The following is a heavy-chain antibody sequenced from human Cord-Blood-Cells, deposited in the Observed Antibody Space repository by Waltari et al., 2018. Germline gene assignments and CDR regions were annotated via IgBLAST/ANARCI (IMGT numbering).Heavy chain of an antibody. D-gene: IGHD6-6*01. CDR2: ISSSSSYI. J-gene: IGHJ4*02. CDR1: GFTFSSYS. V-gene: IGHV3-21*01. CDR3: ARDLHSSSSGCNY. Sequence: GGSLRLSCAASGFTFSSYSMNWVRQAPGKGLEWVSSISSSSSYIYYADSVKGRFTISRDNAKNSLYLQMNSLRAEDTAVYYCARDLHSSSSGCNYWGQGTLVTVSS.